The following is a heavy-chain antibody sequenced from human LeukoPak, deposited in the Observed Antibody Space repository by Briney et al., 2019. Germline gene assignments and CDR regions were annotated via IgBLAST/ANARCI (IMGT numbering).Heavy chain of an antibody. J-gene: IGHJ4*02. V-gene: IGHV4-61*02. D-gene: IGHD6-6*01. Sequence: KTSETLSLTCTVSGGSISSGSYYWSWIRQPAGKGLDWIGRIYTSGSTNYNPSLKSRVNISVDTSKNQFSLKLSSVTAADTAVYYCARAGLYSSSSDYWGQGTLVTVSS. CDR3: ARAGLYSSSSDY. CDR1: GGSISSGSYY. CDR2: IYTSGST.